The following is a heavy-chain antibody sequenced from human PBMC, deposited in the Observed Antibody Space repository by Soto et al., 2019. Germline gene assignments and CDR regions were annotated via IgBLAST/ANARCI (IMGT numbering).Heavy chain of an antibody. J-gene: IGHJ4*02. D-gene: IGHD5-18*01. CDR3: AKMERTQLWLLVQN. CDR2: ITYGGSI. V-gene: IGHV4-31*03. CDR1: GASITNDAFF. Sequence: SDTLSLTCTVSGASITNDAFFWTWVRQHPEKGLEWLAYITYGGSIYYDPSLRGRLTVSIDKSKSQFSLHVRSVTAADTAVYYCAKMERTQLWLLVQNWGQGLLVTVSS.